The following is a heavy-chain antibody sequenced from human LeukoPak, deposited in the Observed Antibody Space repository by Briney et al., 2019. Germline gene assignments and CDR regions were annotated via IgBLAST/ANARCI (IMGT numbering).Heavy chain of an antibody. CDR2: IYTSGGT. J-gene: IGHJ1*01. Sequence: PSQTLSLTRTVSGGSISSGGYFWSWIRQPAGKGLEWIGRIYTSGGTNYNPSLNSRVTVSIDTSTNQFSLRLTSVTAADTAVYYCATYCSQTSCHTGGGFQHGGQGTLVTVSS. V-gene: IGHV4-61*02. CDR1: GGSISSGGYF. D-gene: IGHD2-2*02. CDR3: ATYCSQTSCHTGGGFQH.